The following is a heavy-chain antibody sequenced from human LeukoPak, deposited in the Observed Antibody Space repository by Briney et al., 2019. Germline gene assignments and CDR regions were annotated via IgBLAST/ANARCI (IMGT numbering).Heavy chain of an antibody. D-gene: IGHD2-2*01. V-gene: IGHV1-69*05. CDR1: GGAFSSYA. Sequence: SVKVSCKASGGAFSSYAISWVRQAPGQGLEWMGRIIPIFGTANYAQKFQGRVTITTDESTSTAYMELSSLRSEDTAVYYCASLSRGSFEQPGRPWGQGTLVTVSS. CDR3: ASLSRGSFEQPGRP. CDR2: IIPIFGTA. J-gene: IGHJ5*02.